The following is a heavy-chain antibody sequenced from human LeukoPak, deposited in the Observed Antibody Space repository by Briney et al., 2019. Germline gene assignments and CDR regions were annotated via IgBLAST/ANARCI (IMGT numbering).Heavy chain of an antibody. CDR2: IYYSGST. J-gene: IGHJ4*02. V-gene: IGHV4-39*07. CDR1: GGSISSSSYY. D-gene: IGHD6-19*01. Sequence: SETLSLTCTVSGGSISSSSYYWGWIRQPPGKGLEWIGSIYYSGSTYYNPSLKSRVTISVDTSKNQFSLKLSSVTAADTAVYYCARERQWYSSGWYHGAYFDYWGQGTLVTVSS. CDR3: ARERQWYSSGWYHGAYFDY.